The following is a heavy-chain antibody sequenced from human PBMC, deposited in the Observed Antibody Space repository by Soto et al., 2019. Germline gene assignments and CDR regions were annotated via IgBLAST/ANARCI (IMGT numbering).Heavy chain of an antibody. J-gene: IGHJ3*02. V-gene: IGHV4-39*01. CDR3: ATYTSSYHTYNI. CDR2: IYYTGST. CDR1: GDCISSSSYY. Sequence: TLSLTWTVSGDCISSSSYYWGWIRQPPGKGPEYIGNIYYTGSTNYNPSLRSRVTISVDSSKNQFSLRLNSVTAADTAMYYCATYTSSYHTYNIWGQGTMVTVSS. D-gene: IGHD3-10*01.